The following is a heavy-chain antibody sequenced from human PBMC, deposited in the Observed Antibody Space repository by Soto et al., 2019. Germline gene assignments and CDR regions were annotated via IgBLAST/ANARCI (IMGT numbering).Heavy chain of an antibody. J-gene: IGHJ4*02. D-gene: IGHD6-13*01. CDR1: GDSVSSNSAA. CDR3: ARDTQESIAAAGTGFDY. CDR2: TYYRSKWYS. V-gene: IGHV6-1*01. Sequence: PSQTLSLTCAISGDSVSSNSAAWNWIRQSPSRGLEWLGRTYYRSKWYSDYAVSVKSRITINPDTSKNQFSLQLNSVTPEDTAVYYCARDTQESIAAAGTGFDYWGQGTLVTVSS.